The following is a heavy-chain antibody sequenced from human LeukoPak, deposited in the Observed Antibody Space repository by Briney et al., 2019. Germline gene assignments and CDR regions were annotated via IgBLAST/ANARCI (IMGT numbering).Heavy chain of an antibody. CDR3: ARYYGSGINWFDP. D-gene: IGHD3-10*01. CDR1: GGTFSSYA. Sequence: ASVKVSCKASGGTFSSYAISWVRQAPGQGLEWMGRIIPILGIANYARKFQGRVTITADKSTSTAYMELSSLRSEDTAVYYCARYYGSGINWFDPWGQGTLVTVSS. J-gene: IGHJ5*02. V-gene: IGHV1-69*04. CDR2: IIPILGIA.